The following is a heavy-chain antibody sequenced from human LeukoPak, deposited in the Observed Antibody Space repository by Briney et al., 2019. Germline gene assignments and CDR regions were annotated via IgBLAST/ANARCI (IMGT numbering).Heavy chain of an antibody. J-gene: IGHJ4*02. V-gene: IGHV3-48*01. CDR3: ASHPRYYYDSSGDY. CDR2: ISSSSSTI. CDR1: GFTFSSYS. Sequence: GSLRLSCAAPGFTFSSYSMNWVRQAPGKGLEWVSYISSSSSTIYYADSAKGRFTISRDNAKNSLYLQMNSLRAEDTAVYYCASHPRYYYDSSGDYWGQGTLVTVSS. D-gene: IGHD3-22*01.